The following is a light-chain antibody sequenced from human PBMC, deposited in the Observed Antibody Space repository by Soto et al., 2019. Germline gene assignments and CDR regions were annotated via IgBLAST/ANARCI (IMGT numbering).Light chain of an antibody. CDR1: QSISSW. J-gene: IGKJ1*01. Sequence: DIQMTQSPSTLSASVGDRVAITCRASQSISSWLAWYQQKQGXXXXXXXXDXXSXESGVPSRFSGSGSGTEFTLTISSLQPDDFATYYCQQYNSYSWTFGQGTKVDIK. CDR2: DXX. CDR3: QQYNSYSWT. V-gene: IGKV1-5*01.